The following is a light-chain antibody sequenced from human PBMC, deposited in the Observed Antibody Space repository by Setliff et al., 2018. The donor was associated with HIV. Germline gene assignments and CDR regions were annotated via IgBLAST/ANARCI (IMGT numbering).Light chain of an antibody. CDR3: CSYAGSHTFV. CDR2: DVI. J-gene: IGLJ1*01. V-gene: IGLV2-11*01. Sequence: ALTQPRSVSGSPGQSVTISCTGTTRDVGGYNFVSWYQHHPGKAPKLMIYDVIKRPSGVPDRFSGSKSGNTASLTISGLQAEDGADYYCCSYAGSHTFVFGTGTKVTVL. CDR1: TRDVGGYNF.